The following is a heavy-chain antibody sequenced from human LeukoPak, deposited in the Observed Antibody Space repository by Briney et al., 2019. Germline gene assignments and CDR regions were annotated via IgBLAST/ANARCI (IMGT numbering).Heavy chain of an antibody. V-gene: IGHV3-11*01. CDR3: ARDPLLRVVVAATAGSGDY. J-gene: IGHJ4*02. Sequence: GGSLRLSCAASGFTFSDYYMSWIRQAPGKGLEWVSYISSSGSTIYYADSVKGRFTISRDNAKNSLYLQMNSLRAEDTAVYYCARDPLLRVVVAATAGSGDYWGQGTLVTVSS. CDR2: ISSSGSTI. CDR1: GFTFSDYY. D-gene: IGHD2-15*01.